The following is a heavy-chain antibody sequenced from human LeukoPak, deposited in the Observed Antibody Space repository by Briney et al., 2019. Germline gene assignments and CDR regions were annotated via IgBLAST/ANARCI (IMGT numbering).Heavy chain of an antibody. CDR3: ARGNYDDSYAYGGDFDS. CDR2: MSNSGST. J-gene: IGHJ4*02. Sequence: SETLSLTCTVSGASVNTDYWSWIRQPPGKGLEWIGYMSNSGSTNYNPSLKSRLTISVDTSKNHLSLRLSSVTAADTAVYYCARGNYDDSYAYGGDFDSWGQGTLVTVSS. CDR1: GASVNTDY. D-gene: IGHD3-16*01. V-gene: IGHV4-59*02.